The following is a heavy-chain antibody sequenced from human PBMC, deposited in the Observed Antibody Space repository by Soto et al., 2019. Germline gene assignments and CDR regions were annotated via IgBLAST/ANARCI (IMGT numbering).Heavy chain of an antibody. J-gene: IGHJ4*02. D-gene: IGHD4-17*01. CDR1: GYTFTRFY. V-gene: IGHV1-2*04. CDR3: ASGGSTVTREFDY. CDR2: INPKSGDT. Sequence: QVHLVQSGAEVKKPGASVKVSCKALGYTFTRFYMHWVRQAPGQGLEWMGWINPKSGDTEYAQKVQGCVTMTRDPSISTACMELSRLKTADTAVYYCASGGSTVTREFDYWGQGTLVSVSS.